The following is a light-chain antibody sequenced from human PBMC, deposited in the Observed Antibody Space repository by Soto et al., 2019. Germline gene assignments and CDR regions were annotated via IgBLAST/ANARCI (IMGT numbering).Light chain of an antibody. CDR2: GAS. Sequence: EIALTQSPGTLSLSPGERATLSCRASQTVRTNYLAWFQHKPGQAPRLLIYGASSRAPGIPDRFSGSGSGTDFTLAISRLEPEDFAVYFCQQYSDSPLTLGGGTKVQIK. CDR1: QTVRTNY. V-gene: IGKV3-20*01. J-gene: IGKJ4*01. CDR3: QQYSDSPLT.